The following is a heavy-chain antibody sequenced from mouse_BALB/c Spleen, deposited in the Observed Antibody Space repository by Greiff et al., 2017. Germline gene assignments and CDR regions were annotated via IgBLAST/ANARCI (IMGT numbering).Heavy chain of an antibody. CDR2: IRNKANGYTT. CDR3: ARVPYYYGSH. J-gene: IGHJ3*01. CDR1: GFTFTDYY. Sequence: DVKLVESGGGLVQPGGSLRLSCATSGFTFTDYYMSWVRQPPGTALEWLGFIRNKANGYTTEYSASVKGRFTISRDNSQSILYLQMNTLRAEDSATYYCARVPYYYGSHWGQGTLVTVSA. D-gene: IGHD1-1*01. V-gene: IGHV7-3*02.